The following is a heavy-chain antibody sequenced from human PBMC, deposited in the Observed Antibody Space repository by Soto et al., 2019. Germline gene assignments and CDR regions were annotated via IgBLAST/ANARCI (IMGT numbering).Heavy chain of an antibody. Sequence: SLKVSCKASGGTFSIYTISWVRQAPGQGLEWMGRIIPILGIANYAQKFQGRVTITADKSTSTAYMELSSLRSEDTAVYYCARDLIRCSAGSCHTGPSGYWGQGTLVTVSS. V-gene: IGHV1-69*04. CDR3: ARDLIRCSAGSCHTGPSGY. D-gene: IGHD2-15*01. J-gene: IGHJ4*02. CDR2: IIPILGIA. CDR1: GGTFSIYT.